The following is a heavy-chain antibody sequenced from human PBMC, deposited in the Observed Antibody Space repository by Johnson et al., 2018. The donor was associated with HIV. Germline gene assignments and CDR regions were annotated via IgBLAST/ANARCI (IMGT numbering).Heavy chain of an antibody. D-gene: IGHD3-10*01. J-gene: IGHJ3*02. V-gene: IGHV3-48*04. CDR2: ISGSGTNI. Sequence: EVQLVESGGGLVQPGGSLRLSCAASGFTFSSYDMHWVRQATGKGLEWVSYISGSGTNIYYADSVKGRFTISRDNAKKSLFLQMNSLRAEDTAVYYCARASYYYGSADIWGQGTMVTVSS. CDR1: GFTFSSYD. CDR3: ARASYYYGSADI.